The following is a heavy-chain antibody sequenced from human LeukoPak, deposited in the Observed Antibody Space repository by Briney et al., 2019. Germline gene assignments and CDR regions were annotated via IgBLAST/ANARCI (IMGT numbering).Heavy chain of an antibody. J-gene: IGHJ6*03. CDR3: ARVRREMKRSLGRTTEYSYYYYMDV. CDR1: GFTFSSYW. V-gene: IGHV3-7*01. CDR2: IKQDGSEK. D-gene: IGHD1/OR15-1a*01. Sequence: GGSLRLSCAASGFTFSSYWMSWVRQAPGKGLEGVANIKQDGSEKYYVDSVKGRFTISRDNAKNSVYLQMNRLRAEDTAVYYCARVRREMKRSLGRTTEYSYYYYMDVWGKGTTVTVSS.